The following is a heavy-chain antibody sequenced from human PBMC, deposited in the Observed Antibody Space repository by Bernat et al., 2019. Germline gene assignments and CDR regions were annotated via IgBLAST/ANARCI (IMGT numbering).Heavy chain of an antibody. CDR1: GGSISSSSYY. J-gene: IGHJ4*02. CDR3: ARLPNFWSGYQAFGFDY. V-gene: IGHV4-39*01. CDR2: IYYSGST. D-gene: IGHD3-3*01. Sequence: QLQLQESGPGLVKPSETLSLTCTVSGGSISSSSYYWGWIRQSPGKGLEWIGSIYYSGSTYYNPSLKSRVTISVDTSKNQFSLKLSSVTAADTAVYYCARLPNFWSGYQAFGFDYWGQGTLVTVSS.